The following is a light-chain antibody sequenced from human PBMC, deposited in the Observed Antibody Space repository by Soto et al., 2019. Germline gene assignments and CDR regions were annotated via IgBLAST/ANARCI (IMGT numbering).Light chain of an antibody. CDR2: EVT. V-gene: IGLV2-14*01. Sequence: QSALTQPASVSGSPGQSITISCSGTTRDFGFYNYVSWYQHHPGKAPKLLIYEVTNRHSGVSNRFSGSKSGNTASLTISGLQAEDEADYYCSSYTSSTDYVFGTGTKVTVL. CDR3: SSYTSSTDYV. J-gene: IGLJ1*01. CDR1: TRDFGFYNY.